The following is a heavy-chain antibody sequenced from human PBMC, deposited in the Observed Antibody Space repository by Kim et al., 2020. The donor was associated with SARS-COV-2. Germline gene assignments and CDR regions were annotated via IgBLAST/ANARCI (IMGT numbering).Heavy chain of an antibody. J-gene: IGHJ1*01. CDR2: ISGTDGGT. CDR3: ARHFGRRGSEFQS. Sequence: GGSLRLSCAASGFTYSAYAMSWVRQAPGKGLEWVSAISGTDGGTYYADSVKGRFIISRDNSKNTLHLQTNSLRAEDTAVYYCARHFGRRGSEFQSWGQG. D-gene: IGHD3-3*02. V-gene: IGHV3-23*01. CDR1: GFTYSAYA.